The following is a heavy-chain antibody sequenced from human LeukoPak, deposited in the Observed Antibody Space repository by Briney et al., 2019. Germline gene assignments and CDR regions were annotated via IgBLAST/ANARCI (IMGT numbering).Heavy chain of an antibody. D-gene: IGHD4-23*01. Sequence: GGALRQSCEASGFILITYWMNWVRQVLGKGVDWVANINPDGSGKRYVDSLTGRFTIATDNADNTLSLQMNSLRAEDTAVYYCASWGGGGNTWGQGTLVTVSS. CDR3: ASWGGGGNT. V-gene: IGHV3-7*01. CDR2: INPDGSGK. J-gene: IGHJ5*02. CDR1: GFILITYW.